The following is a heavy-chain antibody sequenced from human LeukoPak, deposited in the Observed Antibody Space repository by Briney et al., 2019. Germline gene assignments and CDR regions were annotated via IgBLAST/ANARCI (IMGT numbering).Heavy chain of an antibody. D-gene: IGHD2-2*01. Sequence: ASVKVSCKPSGYTFTSYGISWVRPAPGQGLEWMGWISAYNGNTNYAQKLQGRVTMTTDTSTSTAYMELRSLRSDDTAVYYCARDSYCSSTSCYGMDVWGQGTTVTVSS. CDR1: GYTFTSYG. CDR3: ARDSYCSSTSCYGMDV. V-gene: IGHV1-18*01. J-gene: IGHJ6*02. CDR2: ISAYNGNT.